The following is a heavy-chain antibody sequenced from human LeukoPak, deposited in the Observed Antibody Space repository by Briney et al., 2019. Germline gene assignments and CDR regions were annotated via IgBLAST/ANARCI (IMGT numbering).Heavy chain of an antibody. J-gene: IGHJ4*02. V-gene: IGHV1-46*01. CDR3: ARSRGKGVRPLAPFDY. D-gene: IGHD3-10*01. CDR2: INPSGGST. Sequence: ASVKVSCKASGYTFTSYYMHWVRQAPGQGLEWMGIINPSGGSTSYAQKFQGRVTMTRDTSTSTVYMELSSLRSEDTAVYYCARSRGKGVRPLAPFDYWGQGILVTVSS. CDR1: GYTFTSYY.